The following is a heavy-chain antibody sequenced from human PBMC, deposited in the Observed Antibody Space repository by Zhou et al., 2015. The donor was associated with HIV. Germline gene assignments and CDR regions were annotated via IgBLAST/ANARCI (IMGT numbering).Heavy chain of an antibody. J-gene: IGHJ6*03. V-gene: IGHV1-69*01. CDR3: ARVGHPQYYDFWSGYYVYYYYYMDV. CDR1: GGTFSSYA. D-gene: IGHD3-3*01. CDR2: IIPIFGTA. Sequence: QVQLVQSGAEVKKPGSSVKVSCKASGGTFSSYAISWVRQAPGQGLEWMGGIIPIFGTANYAQKFQGRVTITADESTSTAYMELSSLRSEDTAVYYCARVGHPQYYDFWSGYYVYYYYYMDVWGKGTTVTVSS.